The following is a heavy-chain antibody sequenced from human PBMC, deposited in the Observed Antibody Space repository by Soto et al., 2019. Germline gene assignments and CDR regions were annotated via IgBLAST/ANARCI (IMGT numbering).Heavy chain of an antibody. J-gene: IGHJ5*02. CDR1: GYTFTSYD. CDR3: ARAGDSGYDLLGNWFDP. D-gene: IGHD5-12*01. V-gene: IGHV1-8*01. CDR2: MNPNSGNT. Sequence: GASVKVSCKASGYTFTSYDINWVRQATGQGLEWMGWMNPNSGNTGYAQKFQGRVTMTRNTSISTAYMELSSLRSEDTAVYYCARAGDSGYDLLGNWFDPWGQGTLVTVSS.